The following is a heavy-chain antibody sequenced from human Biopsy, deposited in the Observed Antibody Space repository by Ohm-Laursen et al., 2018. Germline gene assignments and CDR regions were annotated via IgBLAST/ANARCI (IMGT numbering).Heavy chain of an antibody. Sequence: TLSLTCNVSGGDINNYYWSWIRQPAGKGLEWIGRIYPGGSTNYNPSLKSRVTISVDTSNNQFSLKLSSLTAADTAVYYCARHSFGSGRDFWGQGTLVAVSS. CDR3: ARHSFGSGRDF. D-gene: IGHD3-10*01. J-gene: IGHJ4*02. V-gene: IGHV4-4*07. CDR1: GGDINNYY. CDR2: IYPGGST.